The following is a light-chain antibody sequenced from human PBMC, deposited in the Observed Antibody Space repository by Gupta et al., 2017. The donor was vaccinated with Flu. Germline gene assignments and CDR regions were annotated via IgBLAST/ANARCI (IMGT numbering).Light chain of an antibody. V-gene: IGKV3-15*01. CDR2: GAS. J-gene: IGKJ1*01. CDR3: QQYNNWPPWT. CDR1: QSVSSI. Sequence: EIVMTQSPATLSVSPGERATLSCRASQSVSSILAWYQQKPGQAPRLLIYGASTRATGIPARFSGSGYGTEFTLTISSRQSEDFAVYYCQQYNNWPPWTFGQGTKVEIK.